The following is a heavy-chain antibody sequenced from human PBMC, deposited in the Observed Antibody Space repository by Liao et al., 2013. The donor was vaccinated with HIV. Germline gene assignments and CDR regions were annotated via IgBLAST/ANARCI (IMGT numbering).Heavy chain of an antibody. Sequence: QVQLQQWGAGLVRPSETLSLTCAVYGETFNDYHWTWIRQFPGKGLEWMGDVNHSGVTTYNPSLKSRLTISADPSKNQFSLKLISVTAADTAVYYCARGRPLRYFDWWGQRTLVTVSS. CDR2: VNHSGVT. D-gene: IGHD3-3*01. J-gene: IGHJ4*02. CDR3: ARGRPLRYFDW. CDR1: GETFNDYH. V-gene: IGHV4-34*02.